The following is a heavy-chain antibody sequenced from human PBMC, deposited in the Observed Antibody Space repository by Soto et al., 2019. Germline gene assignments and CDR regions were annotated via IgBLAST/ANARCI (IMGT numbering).Heavy chain of an antibody. CDR1: GGSISSGGYY. D-gene: IGHD3-22*01. J-gene: IGHJ6*02. CDR2: IYYSGST. CDR3: ARALGAWLVPNYYYYGMDV. V-gene: IGHV4-31*03. Sequence: PSETLSLTCTVSGGSISSGGYYWSWIRQHPGKGLEWIGYIYYSGSTYYNPSLKSRVTISVDTSKNQFSLKLSSVTAADTAVYYCARALGAWLVPNYYYYGMDVWGQGTTVTVSS.